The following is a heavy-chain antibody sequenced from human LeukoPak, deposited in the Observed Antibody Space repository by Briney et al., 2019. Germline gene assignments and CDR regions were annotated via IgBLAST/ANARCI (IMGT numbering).Heavy chain of an antibody. J-gene: IGHJ4*02. CDR1: GFTFSSYW. CDR3: ARAKQTYYYDSSGYFWKY. D-gene: IGHD3-22*01. CDR2: INSDGSST. V-gene: IGHV3-74*01. Sequence: GGSLRLSCAASGFTFSSYWMHWVRQAPGKGLVWVSRINSDGSSTSYADSVKGRFTISRDNAKNTLYLQMNSLRAEDTAVYYCARAKQTYYYDSSGYFWKYWGQGTLVTVSS.